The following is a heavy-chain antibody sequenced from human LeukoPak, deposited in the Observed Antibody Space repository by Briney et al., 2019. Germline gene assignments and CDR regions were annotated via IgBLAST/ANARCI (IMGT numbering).Heavy chain of an antibody. V-gene: IGHV3-33*01. CDR2: IWYDGSNE. D-gene: IGHD3-22*01. J-gene: IGHJ4*02. Sequence: GGPLRLSCAASGFTFSDYAMHWVRQAPGKGLEWVAVIWYDGSNENYADSVRGRFTVSRDNSKNTLYLHMNRVRAEDTAVYYCARVAMSDSSGYCDYWGQGTLVTVSS. CDR3: ARVAMSDSSGYCDY. CDR1: GFTFSDYA.